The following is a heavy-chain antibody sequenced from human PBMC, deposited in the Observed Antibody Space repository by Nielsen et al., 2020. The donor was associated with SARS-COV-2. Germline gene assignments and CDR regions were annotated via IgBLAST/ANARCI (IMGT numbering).Heavy chain of an antibody. Sequence: GESLKIFCAASGFTFSDYYMSWIRQAPGKGLEWVSYISSSGSTIYCADSVKGRFTISRDNAKNSLYLQMNSLRAEDTAVYYCAREGYYDRGFDYWGQGTLVTVSS. CDR1: GFTFSDYY. CDR3: AREGYYDRGFDY. D-gene: IGHD3-22*01. V-gene: IGHV3-11*01. CDR2: ISSSGSTI. J-gene: IGHJ4*02.